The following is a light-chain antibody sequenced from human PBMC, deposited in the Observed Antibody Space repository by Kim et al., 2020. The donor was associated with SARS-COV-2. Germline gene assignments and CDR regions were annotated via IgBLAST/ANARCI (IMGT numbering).Light chain of an antibody. CDR1: SSDVGGYNR. CDR2: EVI. CDR3: CSYTSSSTFV. V-gene: IGLV2-18*02. J-gene: IGLJ2*01. Sequence: QSALTQPPSVSGSPGQSVTISCTGTSSDVGGYNRVSWYQQPPGTAPKLMIYEVINRPSGVPDRFSGSKSGNTASLTISGLQAEDEADYYCCSYTSSSTFVFGGGTQLTVL.